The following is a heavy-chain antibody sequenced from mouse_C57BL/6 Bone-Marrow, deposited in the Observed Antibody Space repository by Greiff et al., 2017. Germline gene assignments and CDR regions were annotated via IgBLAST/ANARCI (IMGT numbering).Heavy chain of an antibody. V-gene: IGHV5-17*01. CDR3: ARREQGYFDG. J-gene: IGHJ2*01. CDR2: ISSGSSTI. Sequence: EVQGVESGGGLVKPGGSLKLSCAASGFTFSDYGMHWVRQAPEKGLEWVAYISSGSSTIYYADTVKGRFTISRDNARNTLFLQLTSLRSEDTAMYYCARREQGYFDGWGQGTTLTVSS. CDR1: GFTFSDYG.